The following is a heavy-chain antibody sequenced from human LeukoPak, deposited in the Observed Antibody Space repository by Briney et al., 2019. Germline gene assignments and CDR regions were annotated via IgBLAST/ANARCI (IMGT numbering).Heavy chain of an antibody. CDR1: GGSIGTYF. V-gene: IGHV4-59*01. CDR2: VYYSGST. Sequence: PSETLSLTCTVSGGSIGTYFWSWIRQPPGKGLEWIGYVYYSGSTNYNPSLKSRVTISIDTSKNQFSLKLSSVTAADTAVYYCARAWGNSRYFDYWGQGTLVTVSS. CDR3: ARAWGNSRYFDY. J-gene: IGHJ4*02. D-gene: IGHD4-23*01.